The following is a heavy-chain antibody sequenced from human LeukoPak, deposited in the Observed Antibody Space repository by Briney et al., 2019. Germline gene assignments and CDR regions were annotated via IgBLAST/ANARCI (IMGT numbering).Heavy chain of an antibody. V-gene: IGHV1-69*06. J-gene: IGHJ5*02. Sequence: GASVKVSCKASGGTFSSYAISWVRQAPGQRLEWMGGIIPIFGTANYAQKFQGRVTITADKSTSTAYMELSSLRSEDTAVYYCASSDTQDTTTVTYGWFDPWGQGTLVTVSS. CDR1: GGTFSSYA. CDR2: IIPIFGTA. CDR3: ASSDTQDTTTVTYGWFDP. D-gene: IGHD4-17*01.